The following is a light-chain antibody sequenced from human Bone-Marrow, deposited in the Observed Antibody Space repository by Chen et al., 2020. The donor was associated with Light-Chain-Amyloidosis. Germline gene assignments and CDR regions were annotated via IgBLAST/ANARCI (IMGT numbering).Light chain of an antibody. CDR3: QVWDRSSDRPV. CDR1: KIGSTS. Sequence: SYVLTQPSSVSVAPGQTATIACGGNKIGSTSVHWYQQTPGQAPLLVVYDDSDRPSGIPERLSGSNSGNTATLTISRVEAGEEADYYCQVWDRSSDRPVFGGGTKLTVL. CDR2: DDS. J-gene: IGLJ3*02. V-gene: IGLV3-21*02.